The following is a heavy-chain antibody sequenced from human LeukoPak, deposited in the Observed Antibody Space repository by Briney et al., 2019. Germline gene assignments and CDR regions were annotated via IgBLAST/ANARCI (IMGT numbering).Heavy chain of an antibody. CDR3: GRDLSGWYGPDY. D-gene: IGHD6-19*01. CDR2: ISNFGDII. J-gene: IGHJ4*02. CDR1: GFTFSNYE. V-gene: IGHV3-48*03. Sequence: PGGSLRLSCAASGFTFSNYEMNWVRQAPGKGLEWISHISNFGDIIHYADSVEGRFTISRDNAKNSLYLQMDSLRAEDTALYYCGRDLSGWYGPDYWGQGTLVTVSS.